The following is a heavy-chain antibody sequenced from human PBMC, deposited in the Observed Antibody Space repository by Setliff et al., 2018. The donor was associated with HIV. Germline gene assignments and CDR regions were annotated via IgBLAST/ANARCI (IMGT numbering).Heavy chain of an antibody. Sequence: PSETLSLTCTVSGGSISSDYCWGWIRQPPGKGLEWSGNMCHGGNTNSYHPSLKSRVTISVDTSKNQLSLRLSAVTAADTAMYYCVRDDYGYNGKGFDYWGPGTLVTVSS. CDR2: MCHGGNTN. V-gene: IGHV4-38-2*02. J-gene: IGHJ4*02. CDR1: GGSISSDYC. D-gene: IGHD4-17*01. CDR3: VRDDYGYNGKGFDY.